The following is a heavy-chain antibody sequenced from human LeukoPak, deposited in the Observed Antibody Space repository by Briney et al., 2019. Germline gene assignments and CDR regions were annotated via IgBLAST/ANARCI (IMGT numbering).Heavy chain of an antibody. V-gene: IGHV3-11*01. J-gene: IGHJ4*02. Sequence: GGSLRLSWAPSGFIFSDYYMSWIRQAPGKGLEWVSYISSSGSTIYYADSVKGRFTISRDNAKNSLYLQMNSLRTEDTAVYYCAREDTITMVRGVISRGGYYFDYWGQGTLVTVSS. CDR3: AREDTITMVRGVISRGGYYFDY. CDR1: GFIFSDYY. CDR2: ISSSGSTI. D-gene: IGHD3-10*01.